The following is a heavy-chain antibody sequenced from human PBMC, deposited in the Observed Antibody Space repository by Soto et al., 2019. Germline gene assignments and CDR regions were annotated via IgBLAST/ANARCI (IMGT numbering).Heavy chain of an antibody. CDR1: GHTFTSYG. CDR3: AREVVAYYYDSSGYYPLDY. V-gene: IGHV1-18*01. J-gene: IGHJ4*02. CDR2: ISAYNGNT. D-gene: IGHD3-22*01. Sequence: ASVKVSCKASGHTFTSYGISWVRQAPGQGLEWMGWISAYNGNTNYAQKLQGRVTMTTDTSTSTAYMELRSLRSDDTAVYYCAREVVAYYYDSSGYYPLDYWGQGTLVTVSS.